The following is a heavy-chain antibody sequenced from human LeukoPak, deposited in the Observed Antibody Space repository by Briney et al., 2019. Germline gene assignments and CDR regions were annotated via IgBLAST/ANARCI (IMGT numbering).Heavy chain of an antibody. J-gene: IGHJ4*02. D-gene: IGHD6-13*01. V-gene: IGHV3-21*04. CDR2: ISSSSSYV. CDR3: ARDAAAHGLFDY. CDR1: GFTFSSYS. Sequence: GGSLRLSCAASGFTFSSYSMNWVRQAPGKGLEWVSSISSSSSYVYYADSVKGRFTISRDNAKNSLYLQMNSLRAEDTAVYYCARDAAAHGLFDYWGQGTLVTVSS.